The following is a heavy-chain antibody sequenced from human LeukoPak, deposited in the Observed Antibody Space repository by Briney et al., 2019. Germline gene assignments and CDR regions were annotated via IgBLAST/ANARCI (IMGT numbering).Heavy chain of an antibody. CDR3: AREAQDEYCSSTSCLYNWFDP. CDR1: GFTFSSYG. Sequence: GGSLRLSCAASGFTFSSYGMHWVRQAPGKGLEWVAVIWYDGSNKYYADSVKGRFTISRDNSKNTLYLQMNSLRAEDTAVYYCAREAQDEYCSSTSCLYNWFDPWGQGTLVTVSS. V-gene: IGHV3-33*01. D-gene: IGHD2-2*01. CDR2: IWYDGSNK. J-gene: IGHJ5*02.